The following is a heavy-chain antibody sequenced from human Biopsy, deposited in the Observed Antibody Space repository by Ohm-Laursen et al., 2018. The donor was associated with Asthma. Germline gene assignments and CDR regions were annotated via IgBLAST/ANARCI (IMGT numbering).Heavy chain of an antibody. CDR1: GDSFSNYA. CDR2: LIPVLGTP. V-gene: IGHV1-69*01. CDR3: ARGYSGSDRIVYYYSGLEV. J-gene: IGHJ6*02. D-gene: IGHD5-12*01. Sequence: SSVKVSCKASGDSFSNYAISWVRQAPGQGLEWMGGLIPVLGTPDHAQMFEGRVTITADESTSAAYMELSSLSSEDTAVYYCARGYSGSDRIVYYYSGLEVWGQGTTITVSS.